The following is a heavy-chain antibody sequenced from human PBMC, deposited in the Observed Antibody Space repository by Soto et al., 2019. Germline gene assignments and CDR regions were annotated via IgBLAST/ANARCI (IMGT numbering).Heavy chain of an antibody. CDR3: XRAGAAPYYYYGMDV. D-gene: IGHD2-15*01. CDR1: GYTFSTSG. V-gene: IGHV1-18*01. CDR2: ISTYNGDT. J-gene: IGHJ6*02. Sequence: QVQLVQSGAEVRKPGASVKVSCKASGYTFSTSGMSWLRQAPGQGLEWMGWISTYNGDTNDAPKFQDRVTMTSDTSTSXXXXXLRXXXXDDTXXYYXXRAGAAPYYYYGMDVWGQGTRVTVSS.